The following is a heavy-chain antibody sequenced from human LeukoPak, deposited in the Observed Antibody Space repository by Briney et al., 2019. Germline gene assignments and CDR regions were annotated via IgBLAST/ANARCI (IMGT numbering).Heavy chain of an antibody. J-gene: IGHJ4*02. CDR2: IKSKTDGGTT. CDR1: GFTFSSYA. D-gene: IGHD6-19*01. V-gene: IGHV3-15*01. Sequence: GGSLRLSCEASGFTFSSYAMSWVRQAPGKGLEWVGRIKSKTDGGTTDYAAPVKGRFTISRDDSKNTLYLQMNSLKTEDTAVYYCTTAVGRSGWYRLIRDYFDYRGQGTLVTVSS. CDR3: TTAVGRSGWYRLIRDYFDY.